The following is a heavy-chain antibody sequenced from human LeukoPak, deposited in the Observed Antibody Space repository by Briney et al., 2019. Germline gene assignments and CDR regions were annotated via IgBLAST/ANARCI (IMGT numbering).Heavy chain of an antibody. V-gene: IGHV4-4*02. Sequence: PSGTLSLTCAVSGGSISSSSWWSWVRQPPGKGLEWIGEIYHSGSTKYNPSLKSRLTISIDKSKNQFSLKLSSVTAADTAVYYCAKDNDYDYDWIDPWGQGTLVTVSS. CDR1: GGSISSSSW. D-gene: IGHD5-12*01. CDR2: IYHSGST. J-gene: IGHJ5*02. CDR3: AKDNDYDYDWIDP.